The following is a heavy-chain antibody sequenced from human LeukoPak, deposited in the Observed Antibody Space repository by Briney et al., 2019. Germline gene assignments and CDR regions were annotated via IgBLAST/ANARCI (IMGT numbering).Heavy chain of an antibody. J-gene: IGHJ4*02. Sequence: ASVKVSCKASGGTFISYAISWVRQAPGQGLEWMGWISAYNGNTNYAQKLQGRVTMTTDTSTSTAYMELRSLRSDDTAAYYCARVLSGSGSYYGYWGQGTLVTVSS. CDR1: GGTFISYA. CDR2: ISAYNGNT. CDR3: ARVLSGSGSYYGY. V-gene: IGHV1-18*01. D-gene: IGHD1-26*01.